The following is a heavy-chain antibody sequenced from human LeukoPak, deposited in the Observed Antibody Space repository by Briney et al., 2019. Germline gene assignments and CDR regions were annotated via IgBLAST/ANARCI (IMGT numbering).Heavy chain of an antibody. D-gene: IGHD3-10*01. CDR2: IYYSGST. CDR3: ARATKLLWFGELLEKGSYYFDY. Sequence: SETLSLTCTVSGGSISSYYWSWIRQPPGKGLEWIGYIYYSGSTNYNPSLKSRVTISVDTSKNQFSLKLSSVTAADTAVYYCARATKLLWFGELLEKGSYYFDYWGQGTLVTASS. CDR1: GGSISSYY. J-gene: IGHJ4*02. V-gene: IGHV4-59*01.